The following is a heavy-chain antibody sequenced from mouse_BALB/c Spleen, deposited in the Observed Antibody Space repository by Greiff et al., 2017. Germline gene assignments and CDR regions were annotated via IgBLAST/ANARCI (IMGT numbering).Heavy chain of an antibody. CDR3: ARDPGLYYGSSYGY. CDR1: GFTFSSYG. V-gene: IGHV5-6-3*01. J-gene: IGHJ2*01. D-gene: IGHD1-1*01. CDR2: INSNGGST. Sequence: EVKLVESGGGLVQPGGSLKLSCAASGFTFSSYGMSWVRQTPDKRLELVATINSNGGSTYYPDSVKGRFTISRDNAKNTLYLQMSSLKSEDTAMYYCARDPGLYYGSSYGYWGQGTTLTVSS.